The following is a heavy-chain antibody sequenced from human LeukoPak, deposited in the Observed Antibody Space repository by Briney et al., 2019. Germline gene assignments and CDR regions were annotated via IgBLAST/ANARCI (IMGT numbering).Heavy chain of an antibody. V-gene: IGHV4-31*03. Sequence: SETLSLTRTVSGGSISSGGYYWSWIRQHPGKGLEWIGYIYYSGSTYYNPSLKSRVTISVDTSKNQFSLKLSSVTAADTAVYYCARVVGYYYDSSGYSDYWGQGTLVTVSS. CDR2: IYYSGST. CDR3: ARVVGYYYDSSGYSDY. J-gene: IGHJ4*02. CDR1: GGSISSGGYY. D-gene: IGHD3-22*01.